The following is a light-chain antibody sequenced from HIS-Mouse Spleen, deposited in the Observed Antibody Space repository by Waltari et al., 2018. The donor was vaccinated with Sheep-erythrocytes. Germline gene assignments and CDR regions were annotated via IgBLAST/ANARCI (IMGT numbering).Light chain of an antibody. J-gene: IGKJ4*01. CDR3: QQYNSYSPLT. V-gene: IGKV1-5*03. CDR2: KAS. Sequence: DIQMTQSPSTLSASVGDRVTITCRASQSISSWLAWYQQKPGKAPKLLIYKASSLESGVPSRFSGSGSVTEFTLTISSLQPDDFATYYCQQYNSYSPLTFGGGTK. CDR1: QSISSW.